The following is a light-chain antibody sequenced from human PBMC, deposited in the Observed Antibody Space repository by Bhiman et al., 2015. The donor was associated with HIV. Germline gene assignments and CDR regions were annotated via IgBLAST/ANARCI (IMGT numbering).Light chain of an antibody. J-gene: IGLJ2*01. CDR3: ATWDSSLSAEV. CDR2: GDN. CDR1: SSNIGAGYD. Sequence: QSALTQPPSVSGAPGQRVTISCTGSSSNIGAGYDVHWYQQLPGTAPKLLIYGDNNRPSGVPDRFSASKSGTSATLGITGLQTGDEADYYCATWDSSLSAEVFGGGTKLTVL. V-gene: IGLV1-50*01.